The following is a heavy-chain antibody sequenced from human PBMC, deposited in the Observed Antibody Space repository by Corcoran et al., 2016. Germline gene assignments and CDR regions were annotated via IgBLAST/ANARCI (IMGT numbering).Heavy chain of an antibody. Sequence: EVQLVESGGGLVQPGGSLRLSCAASGFAFDTYWMNWVRQAPGKGLEWVANIKGGDNEKYYVDSVKGRFTISRDNGKNLVYLQMNILRAEDTAVYYCGRGSWNDYWCQGTLVTVSS. V-gene: IGHV3-7*01. CDR2: IKGGDNEK. J-gene: IGHJ4*02. CDR3: GRGSWNDY. D-gene: IGHD6-13*01. CDR1: GFAFDTYW.